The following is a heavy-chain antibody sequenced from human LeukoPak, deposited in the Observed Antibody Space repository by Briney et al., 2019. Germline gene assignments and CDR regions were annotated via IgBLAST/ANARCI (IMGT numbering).Heavy chain of an antibody. Sequence: SETLSFNCTVSSYSISSGCYWGWIRQPPLKGLEWIGAINDSGSTNYNPTLKSRVTISVDTSKNQFSLKLSSVTAADTAVYYCARGITIFGVVTPDDAFDIWGQGTMVTVSS. V-gene: IGHV4-38-2*02. CDR1: SYSISSGCY. CDR2: INDSGST. J-gene: IGHJ3*02. D-gene: IGHD3-3*01. CDR3: ARGITIFGVVTPDDAFDI.